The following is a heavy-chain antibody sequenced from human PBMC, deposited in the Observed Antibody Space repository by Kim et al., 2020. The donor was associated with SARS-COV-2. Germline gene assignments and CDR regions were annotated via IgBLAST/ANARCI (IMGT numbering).Heavy chain of an antibody. D-gene: IGHD2-2*01. CDR1: GGSISSGGYY. Sequence: SETLSLTCTVSGGSISSGGYYWSWIRQHPGKGLEWIGYIYYSGSTYYNPSLKSRVTISVDTSKNQFSLKLSSVTAADTAVYYCARVVVVPAAMYYFDYWGQGTLVTVSS. CDR3: ARVVVVPAAMYYFDY. CDR2: IYYSGST. J-gene: IGHJ4*02. V-gene: IGHV4-31*03.